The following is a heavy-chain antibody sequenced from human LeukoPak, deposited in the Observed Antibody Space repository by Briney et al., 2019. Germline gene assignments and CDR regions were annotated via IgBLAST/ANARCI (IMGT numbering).Heavy chain of an antibody. V-gene: IGHV4-39*07. D-gene: IGHD6-19*01. CDR1: GGSIRSSDDY. J-gene: IGHJ3*02. CDR2: IYYTGSS. Sequence: SETLSLTCSVSGGSIRSSDDYWGFVRQTPGKGLEWMGSIYYTGSSHYNPSLKSRATISVDTSKNQFSLKLSSVTAADTAVYYCARGAVAGVFSLDIWGQGTMVTVSS. CDR3: ARGAVAGVFSLDI.